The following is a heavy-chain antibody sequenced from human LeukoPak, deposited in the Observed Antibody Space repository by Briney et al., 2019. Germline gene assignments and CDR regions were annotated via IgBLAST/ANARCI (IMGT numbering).Heavy chain of an antibody. J-gene: IGHJ4*02. D-gene: IGHD6-6*01. CDR3: ARNPKSSARPLLFDY. V-gene: IGHV1-2*02. CDR1: GYTFTGYY. Sequence: ASVKVSCKASGYTFTGYYMHWVRQAPGQGLEWMGWINPNSGGTNYAQKFQGRVAMTRDTSISTAYMELSRLRSDDTAVYYCARNPKSSARPLLFDYWGQGTLVTVSS. CDR2: INPNSGGT.